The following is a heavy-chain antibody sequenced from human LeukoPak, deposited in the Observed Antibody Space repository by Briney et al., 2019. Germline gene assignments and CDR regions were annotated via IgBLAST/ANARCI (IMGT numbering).Heavy chain of an antibody. CDR1: GYTFTSYD. J-gene: IGHJ5*02. CDR3: ARGAFLPQYRRDFDP. D-gene: IGHD6-6*01. V-gene: IGHV1-8*01. CDR2: MNPNNNNV. Sequence: ASVKVSCKASGYTFTSYDINWVRQATGQGLEWMGWMNPNNNNVGYAQKFQGRVTMTRDTSISTAHMELGSLTSEDTAVYYCARGAFLPQYRRDFDPWGQGALVTVSS.